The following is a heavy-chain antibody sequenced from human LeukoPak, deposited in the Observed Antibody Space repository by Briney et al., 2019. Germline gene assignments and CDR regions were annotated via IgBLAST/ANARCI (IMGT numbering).Heavy chain of an antibody. CDR3: ARDRYYYYMDV. J-gene: IGHJ6*03. Sequence: PGGSLRLSCAASGFTFTSHWMHWVRQTPGKGLVWVSRINSDGSSTNYADSVEGRFTISRDNAKNTVYLQMNSLRADETSVYYCARDRYYYYMDVWGKGTTDTVSS. CDR1: GFTFTSHW. CDR2: INSDGSST. D-gene: IGHD2-15*01. V-gene: IGHV3-74*01.